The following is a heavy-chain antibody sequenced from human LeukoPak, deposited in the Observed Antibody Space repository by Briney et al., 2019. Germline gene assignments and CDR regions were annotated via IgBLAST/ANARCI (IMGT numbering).Heavy chain of an antibody. D-gene: IGHD1-7*01. V-gene: IGHV1-69*02. J-gene: IGHJ6*02. CDR1: GGNFKDDN. Sequence: GASVKVSCKTSGGNFKDDNINWVRQAPGQGLEWVGRVNPTLGRPNYAQNFEGRVTIKGDISTSTAYMEVNSLRPDDTAVYYCAIFMRGTLDVWGQGTMVTVSS. CDR2: VNPTLGRP. CDR3: AIFMRGTLDV.